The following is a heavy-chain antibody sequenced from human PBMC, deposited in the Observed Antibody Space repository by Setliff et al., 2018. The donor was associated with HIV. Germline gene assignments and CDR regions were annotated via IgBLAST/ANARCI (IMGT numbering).Heavy chain of an antibody. CDR1: GDSISSGSYY. D-gene: IGHD6-13*01. CDR3: ARGSYSSSWYGSHFDY. Sequence: TLSLTCTVSGDSISSGSYYWSWIRQPAGKGLEWIGRIYTSGSTNYNPSLKSRVTISVDTSKNQFSLKLSSVTAADAAVYYCARGSYSSSWYGSHFDYWGQGILVTVS. CDR2: IYTSGST. V-gene: IGHV4-61*02. J-gene: IGHJ4*02.